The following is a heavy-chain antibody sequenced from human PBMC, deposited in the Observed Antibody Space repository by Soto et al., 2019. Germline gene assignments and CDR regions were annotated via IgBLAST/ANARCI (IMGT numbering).Heavy chain of an antibody. V-gene: IGHV3-64D*08. CDR1: GFTFSSYA. J-gene: IGHJ4*02. Sequence: PGGSLRLSCSASGFTFSSYAMHWVRQAPGKGLEYVSAISSNGGSTYYADSVKGRFTISRDNSKNTLYLQMSSLRAEDTAVYYCARCSGWYGQCYFDCWGQGTLVTVSS. CDR3: ARCSGWYGQCYFDC. D-gene: IGHD6-13*01. CDR2: ISSNGGST.